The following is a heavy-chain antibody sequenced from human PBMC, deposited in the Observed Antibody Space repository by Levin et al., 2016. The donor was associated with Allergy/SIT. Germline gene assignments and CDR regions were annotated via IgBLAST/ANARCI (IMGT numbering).Heavy chain of an antibody. CDR3: AKSHGDYDIDY. D-gene: IGHD4-17*01. Sequence: WIRQPPGKGLEWVAVISYDGSNKYYADSVKGRFTISRDNSKNTLYLQMNSLRAEDTAVYYCAKSHGDYDIDYWGQGTLVTVSS. CDR2: ISYDGSNK. J-gene: IGHJ4*02. V-gene: IGHV3-30*18.